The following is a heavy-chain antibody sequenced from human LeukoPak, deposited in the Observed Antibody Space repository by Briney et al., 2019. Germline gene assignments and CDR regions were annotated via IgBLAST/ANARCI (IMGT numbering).Heavy chain of an antibody. J-gene: IGHJ5*02. V-gene: IGHV1-18*01. D-gene: IGHD2-2*02. CDR2: ISAYNGNT. CDR3: AREARYCSSTSCYIANWFDP. Sequence: ASVKVSCKASGYTFTSYGISWVRQAPGQGLEWMGWISAYNGNTNYAQKLQGRVTMTTDTSTSTAYMELGSLRSDDTAVYYCAREARYCSSTSCYIANWFDPWGQGTLVTVSS. CDR1: GYTFTSYG.